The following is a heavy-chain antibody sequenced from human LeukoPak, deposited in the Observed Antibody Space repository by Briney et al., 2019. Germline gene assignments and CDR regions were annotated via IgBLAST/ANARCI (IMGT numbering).Heavy chain of an antibody. Sequence: SETLSLTCTVSGGSISSSSYYWGWIRQPPGKGLEWIGSIYYSGSTYYNPSLKSRVTISVDTSKNQFSLKLSSVTAADTAVYYCARGYYDSSGYWVYGMDVWGQGTTVTVSS. J-gene: IGHJ6*02. CDR1: GGSISSSSYY. V-gene: IGHV4-39*01. D-gene: IGHD3-22*01. CDR3: ARGYYDSSGYWVYGMDV. CDR2: IYYSGST.